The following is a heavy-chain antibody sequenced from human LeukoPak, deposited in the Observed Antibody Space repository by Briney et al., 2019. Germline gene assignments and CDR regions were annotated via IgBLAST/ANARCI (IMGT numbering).Heavy chain of an antibody. CDR2: IYTSGST. D-gene: IGHD3-10*01. CDR1: GGSISSGSYY. Sequence: PSQTLSLTCTVSGGSISSGSYYWRWIRQPAGKGLEWIGRIYTSGSTNYNPSLKSRVTISVDTSKNQFSLKLSSVTAADTAVYYCARGDGGYLKILGDDAFDIWGQGTMVTVSS. CDR3: ARGDGGYLKILGDDAFDI. V-gene: IGHV4-61*02. J-gene: IGHJ3*02.